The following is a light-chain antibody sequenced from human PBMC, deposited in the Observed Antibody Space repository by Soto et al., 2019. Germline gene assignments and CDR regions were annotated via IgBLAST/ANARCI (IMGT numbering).Light chain of an antibody. J-gene: IGLJ1*01. V-gene: IGLV4-60*02. Sequence: QAVLTQSSSASASLGSSVKLTCTLSSGHSSYIIAWHQQQPGKAPRYLMKLESSGSYNKGSGVPDRFSGSSSGADRYLTISNLQFEDEADYYCETWDSNTRGVFGTGTKVTVL. CDR1: SGHSSYI. CDR3: ETWDSNTRGV. CDR2: LESSGSY.